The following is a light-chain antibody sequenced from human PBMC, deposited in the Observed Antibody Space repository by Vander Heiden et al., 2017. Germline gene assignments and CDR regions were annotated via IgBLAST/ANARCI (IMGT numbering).Light chain of an antibody. CDR1: SSDVGGYNY. V-gene: IGLV2-8*01. CDR3: TSYAGSNNFV. CDR2: EVN. Sequence: QSALTQPPSASGSPGQPVTISCTGTSSDVGGYNYVSWDQHHPGKAPKLMIYEVNKRPSGVPDRFSGSKSGNTASLTVSGLQAEDEADYYCTSYAGSNNFVFGTGTQVTV. J-gene: IGLJ1*01.